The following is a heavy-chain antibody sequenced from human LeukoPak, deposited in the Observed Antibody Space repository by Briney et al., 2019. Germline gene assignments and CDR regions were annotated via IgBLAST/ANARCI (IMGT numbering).Heavy chain of an antibody. CDR2: IYYSGSS. CDR3: ASIKEGSPYHTRGSGWYSQDYGMDV. D-gene: IGHD6-19*01. CDR1: GGSINNGGYY. V-gene: IGHV4-31*03. J-gene: IGHJ6*02. Sequence: PSETLSLTCTVSGGSINNGGYYWSWIRQHPGKGLEWIGYIYYSGSSYYNPSLRSRVTISVDTSKNHFSLKLSSVTAADTAVYYCASIKEGSPYHTRGSGWYSQDYGMDVWGQGTTVTVSS.